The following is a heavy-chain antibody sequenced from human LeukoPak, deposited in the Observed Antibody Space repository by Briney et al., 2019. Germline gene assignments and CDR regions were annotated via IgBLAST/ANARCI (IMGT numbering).Heavy chain of an antibody. V-gene: IGHV4-34*01. J-gene: IGHJ4*02. CDR3: ARGKGDLSMIVMIVTAVEFYFDS. CDR2: INHRGAT. D-gene: IGHD3-22*01. CDR1: GGSLSDHD. Sequence: SSETLSLTCAVFGGSLSDHDWSWIRQPPGKGLEWIGEINHRGATNYNPSLKSRVTLSLDTSKNQISLKLNSLTAADTAVYYCARGKGDLSMIVMIVTAVEFYFDSWGPGTLVTVSS.